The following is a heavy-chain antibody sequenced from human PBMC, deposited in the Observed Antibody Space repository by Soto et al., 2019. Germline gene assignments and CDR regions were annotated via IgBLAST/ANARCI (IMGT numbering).Heavy chain of an antibody. V-gene: IGHV4-31*03. D-gene: IGHD6-13*01. J-gene: IGHJ6*02. CDR1: GGSISSGGYY. Sequence: QVQLQESGPGLVKPSQTLSLTCTVSGGSISSGGYYWSWIRQHPGKGLEWIGYIYYSGSTYYNPSRKRRVTISVDTSKNQFSLKLSSVTAADTAVYYCAYSSSWYYYGMDVWGQGTTVTVSS. CDR2: IYYSGST. CDR3: AYSSSWYYYGMDV.